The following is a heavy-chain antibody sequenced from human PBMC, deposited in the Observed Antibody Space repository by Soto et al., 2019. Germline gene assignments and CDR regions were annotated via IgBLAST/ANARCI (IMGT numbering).Heavy chain of an antibody. V-gene: IGHV4-31*03. CDR2: IYYSGST. D-gene: IGHD2-8*02. Sequence: QLQLQESGPGLVKPSQTLSLACTVSGGSFSSGGYYRSWIRQLPGKGLEWIGYIYYSGSTYYNPSLKSRFTISLDTSKNQFSLKLSSVTAADTAVYYCARATSFSGHHGYWGQGTLVTVSS. J-gene: IGHJ4*02. CDR3: ARATSFSGHHGY. CDR1: GGSFSSGGYY.